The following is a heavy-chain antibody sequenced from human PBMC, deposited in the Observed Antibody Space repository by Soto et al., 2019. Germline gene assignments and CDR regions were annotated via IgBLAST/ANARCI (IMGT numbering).Heavy chain of an antibody. CDR3: AADRYYYDSSGYPNAFDI. V-gene: IGHV1-58*02. CDR2: IVVGSGNT. CDR1: GFTFTSSA. Sequence: QMQLVQSGPEVKKPGPSVKVSCKASGFTFTSSAMQWVRQARGQRLAWIGWIVVGSGNTNYPQKLQERVTITRDMSKSTAYMELSSLRSEDTAVYYCAADRYYYDSSGYPNAFDIWGQGTMVTVSS. J-gene: IGHJ3*02. D-gene: IGHD3-22*01.